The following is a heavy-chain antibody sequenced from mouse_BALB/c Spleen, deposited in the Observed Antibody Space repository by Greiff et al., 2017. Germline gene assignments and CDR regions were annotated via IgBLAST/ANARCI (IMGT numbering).Heavy chain of an antibody. J-gene: IGHJ4*01. CDR3: NADGYYAMDY. D-gene: IGHD2-3*01. CDR1: GFNIKNYY. CDR2: IDPENGDT. Sequence: EVQLVESGAELVRSGASVKLSCTASGFNIKNYYMHWVKQRPEQGLEWIGWIDPENGDTEYAPKFQGKATMTADTSSNTAYLQLSSLTSEDTAVYYCNADGYYAMDYWGQGTSVTVSS. V-gene: IGHV14-4*02.